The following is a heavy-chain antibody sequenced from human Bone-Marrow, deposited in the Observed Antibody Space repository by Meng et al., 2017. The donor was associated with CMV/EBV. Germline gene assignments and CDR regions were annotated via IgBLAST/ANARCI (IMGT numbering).Heavy chain of an antibody. Sequence: GVLKISCAASGFTFKTYTMNWVRQAPGQGLEWVSSISAASSSIYYADSVKGRFTISRDNAKNTLFLQMNSLRVEDTAMYYCAKDIQSGFFDYWAREPWSPSPQ. J-gene: IGHJ4*02. V-gene: IGHV3-21*04. D-gene: IGHD3-22*01. CDR3: AKDIQSGFFDY. CDR2: ISAASSSI. CDR1: GFTFKTYT.